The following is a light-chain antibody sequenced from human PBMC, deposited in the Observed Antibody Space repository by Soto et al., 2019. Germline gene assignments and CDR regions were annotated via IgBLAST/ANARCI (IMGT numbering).Light chain of an antibody. V-gene: IGKV3-11*01. Sequence: EIVLTQSPATLSLSPGETATLSCRTSENIIRYLAWFQQKPGQAPRLLIYDASNRASGVPARFSGSGSGTDFTLTISSLEPEDFAVYYCQQRYKWPPITFGQGTRLEIK. CDR3: QQRYKWPPIT. CDR2: DAS. J-gene: IGKJ5*01. CDR1: ENIIRY.